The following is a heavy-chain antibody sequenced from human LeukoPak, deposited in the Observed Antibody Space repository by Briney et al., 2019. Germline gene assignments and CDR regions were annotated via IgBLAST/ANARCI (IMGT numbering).Heavy chain of an antibody. Sequence: SETLSLTCTVSGGSISSTSYYWGWIRQPPGKGLEWIGSIYYSGSTYYNPSLKSRVTISVDTSKNQFSLKLSSVTAADTAVYYCARAEVVPAAIGHYYYGMDVWGQGTTVTVSS. J-gene: IGHJ6*02. CDR1: GGSISSTSYY. V-gene: IGHV4-39*07. CDR2: IYYSGST. CDR3: ARAEVVPAAIGHYYYGMDV. D-gene: IGHD2-2*01.